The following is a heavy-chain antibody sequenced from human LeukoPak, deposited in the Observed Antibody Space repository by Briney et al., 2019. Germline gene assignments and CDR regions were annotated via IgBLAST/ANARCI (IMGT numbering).Heavy chain of an antibody. V-gene: IGHV5-51*01. D-gene: IGHD6-19*01. J-gene: IGHJ4*02. CDR1: GYSFTSYW. Sequence: GESLKISCKGSGYSFTSYWIGWGRQMPGEGLEWMGIIYPGDSETRYSPSFQGQVTISADKSISTSYLQWSSLKASDTAMYYCARHNTGYSSNLFDYWGQGTLVTVSS. CDR3: ARHNTGYSSNLFDY. CDR2: IYPGDSET.